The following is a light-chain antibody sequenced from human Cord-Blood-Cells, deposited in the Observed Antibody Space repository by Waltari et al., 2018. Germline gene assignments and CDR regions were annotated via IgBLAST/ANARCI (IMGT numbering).Light chain of an antibody. CDR1: QSVSSSY. Sequence: EIVLTQSQGTLSLSPGERATLSCRASQSVSSSYLAWYQQKPGQAPRLLIYGASSRATGIPDRFSGSWSGTDFTLTISRLEPEDFAVYYCQQYGSSPFTFGPGTKVDIK. CDR3: QQYGSSPFT. J-gene: IGKJ3*01. V-gene: IGKV3-20*01. CDR2: GAS.